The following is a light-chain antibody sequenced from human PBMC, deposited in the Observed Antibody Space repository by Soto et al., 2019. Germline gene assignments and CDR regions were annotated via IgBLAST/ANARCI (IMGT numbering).Light chain of an antibody. J-gene: IGLJ1*01. V-gene: IGLV2-8*01. Sequence: QSVLTQPPSASGSLGQSVTISCTGTSSDVGGYNYVSWYQQHSGKAPKLLIYDVSHRPSGVPDRFSGSKSGNTASLTVSGLQAEDETDYYCSSYAGSNNLVFGTGTQLTVL. CDR1: SSDVGGYNY. CDR3: SSYAGSNNLV. CDR2: DVS.